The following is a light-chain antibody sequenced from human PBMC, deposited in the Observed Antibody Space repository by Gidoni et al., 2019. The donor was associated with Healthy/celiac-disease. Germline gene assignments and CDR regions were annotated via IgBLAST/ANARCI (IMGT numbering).Light chain of an antibody. CDR2: GNS. CDR3: QSYDSSLSGSGV. J-gene: IGLJ2*01. CDR1: SSNIVAGYD. Sequence: QSVLTQPPSVSGAPCQSVTISCTGRSSNIVAGYDVHWYPQLPGTAPKHLIYGNSNRPSGVPDRFSGSKSGTSASLAITGLQADDEADYYCQSYDSSLSGSGVFGGGTKLTVL. V-gene: IGLV1-40*01.